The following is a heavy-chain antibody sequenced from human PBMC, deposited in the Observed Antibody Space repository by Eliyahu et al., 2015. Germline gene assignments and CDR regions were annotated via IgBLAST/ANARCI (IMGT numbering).Heavy chain of an antibody. D-gene: IGHD4-17*01. J-gene: IGHJ2*01. V-gene: IGHV3-21*01. CDR2: ISSSSSYX. CDR3: ARTILRYGDYAEFGSTIWYFDL. Sequence: EVQLVESGGGLVKPGGSLXLSCAASGFTFXSXXXNWXRQAPGKGLGWVSSISSSSSYXYYADSVKGRFTISRDNAKNSLYLQMNSLRAEDTAVYYCARTILRYGDYAEFGSTIWYFDLWGRGTLVTVSS. CDR1: GFTFXSXX.